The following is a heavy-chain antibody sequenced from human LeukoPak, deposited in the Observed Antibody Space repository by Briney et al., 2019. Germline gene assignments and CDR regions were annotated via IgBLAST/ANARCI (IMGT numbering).Heavy chain of an antibody. CDR2: INHSGST. V-gene: IGHV4-34*01. CDR1: GGSFSGYY. Sequence: SETLSLTCAVYGGSFSGYYWSWIRQPPGKGLEWIGKINHSGSTNYNPSLKSRVTISVDTSKNQFSLKLSSVTAADTAVYYCARQAPYCSSTSCYTSYYYYYMDVWGKGTTVTVSS. D-gene: IGHD2-2*02. J-gene: IGHJ6*03. CDR3: ARQAPYCSSTSCYTSYYYYYMDV.